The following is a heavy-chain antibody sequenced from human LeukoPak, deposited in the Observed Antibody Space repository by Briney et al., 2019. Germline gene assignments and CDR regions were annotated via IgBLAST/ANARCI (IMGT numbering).Heavy chain of an antibody. CDR3: ARVGAGIAAAGSFRY. CDR1: GGTFSSYA. J-gene: IGHJ4*02. D-gene: IGHD6-13*01. Sequence: APVKVSCKASGGTFSSYAISWVRQAPGQGLEWMGGIIPIFGTADYAQKFQGRVTITADESTSTAYMGLSSLRSEDTAVYYCARVGAGIAAAGSFRYWGQGTLVTVSS. CDR2: IIPIFGTA. V-gene: IGHV1-69*13.